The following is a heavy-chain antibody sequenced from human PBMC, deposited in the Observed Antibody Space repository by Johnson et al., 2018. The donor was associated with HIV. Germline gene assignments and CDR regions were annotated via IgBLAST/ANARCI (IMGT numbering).Heavy chain of an antibody. Sequence: QVQLVESGGGVVRPGGSLRLSCAAPGFTFDDYGMSWVRQAPGKGLEWVALISYDGTKKYSAGSVKGRFTISRDNSKNTLYLQMNNLRLGDTAVYYCARSVHDYSDYLWGRDAFDIWGQGTMVIVSS. CDR2: ISYDGTKK. CDR1: GFTFDDYG. V-gene: IGHV3-30*03. CDR3: ARSVHDYSDYLWGRDAFDI. J-gene: IGHJ3*02. D-gene: IGHD4-11*01.